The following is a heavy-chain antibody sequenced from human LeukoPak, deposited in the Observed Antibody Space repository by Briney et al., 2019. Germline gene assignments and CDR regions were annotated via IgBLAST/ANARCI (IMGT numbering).Heavy chain of an antibody. J-gene: IGHJ4*02. CDR1: GFTFSSYS. CDR3: ARDKGVRGYSGYPFLTPDY. V-gene: IGHV3-21*01. Sequence: GGSLRLSCAASGFTFSSYSMNWVRQAPGKGLEWVSSISSSSSYIYYADSVKGRFTISRDNAKNSLYLQMNSLRAEDTAVYYCARDKGVRGYSGYPFLTPDYWGQGTLVTVSS. CDR2: ISSSSSYI. D-gene: IGHD5-12*01.